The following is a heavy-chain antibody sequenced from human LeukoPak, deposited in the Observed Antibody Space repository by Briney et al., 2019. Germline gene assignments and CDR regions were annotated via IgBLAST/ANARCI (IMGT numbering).Heavy chain of an antibody. CDR3: AKGALSFGVVTNWFDP. Sequence: GGSLRLSCAASGFTFRSYGMSWVRQAPGKGLEWVSFISGGDGTIYYADSVKGRFTISRDNSKNTLYLQMNSLRAEDTAVYHCAKGALSFGVVTNWFDPWGQGTLVTVSS. CDR1: GFTFRSYG. CDR2: ISGGDGTI. D-gene: IGHD3-3*01. V-gene: IGHV3-23*01. J-gene: IGHJ5*02.